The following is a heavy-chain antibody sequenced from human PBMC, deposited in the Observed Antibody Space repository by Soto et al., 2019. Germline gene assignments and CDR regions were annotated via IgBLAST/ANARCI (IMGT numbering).Heavy chain of an antibody. D-gene: IGHD2-2*01. CDR1: GFTFSNYA. CDR3: ARPIVPAILNHPYYYYGLDV. CDR2: VSFDGSNS. J-gene: IGHJ6*02. Sequence: QVQLVESGGGVVQPGRSLRLSCAASGFTFSNYAMHWVRQAPGKGLDWVAVVSFDGSNSYYADSVKGRFTISRDNSKNTLFLQMNSLRPEDTAVYFCARPIVPAILNHPYYYYGLDVWGQGTTVTVSS. V-gene: IGHV3-30-3*01.